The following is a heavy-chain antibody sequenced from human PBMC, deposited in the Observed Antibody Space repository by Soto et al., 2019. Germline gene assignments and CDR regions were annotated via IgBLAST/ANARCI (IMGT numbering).Heavy chain of an antibody. D-gene: IGHD1-26*01. CDR1: GGSISSYY. CDR2: IYYSGST. Sequence: SETLSLTCTVSGGSISSYYWSWIRQPPGKGLEWIGYIYYSGSTNYNPSLKSRVTISVDTSKNRFSLKLSSVTAADTAVYYCARARGIVGAPWYFDYWGQGTLVTVSS. J-gene: IGHJ4*02. V-gene: IGHV4-59*01. CDR3: ARARGIVGAPWYFDY.